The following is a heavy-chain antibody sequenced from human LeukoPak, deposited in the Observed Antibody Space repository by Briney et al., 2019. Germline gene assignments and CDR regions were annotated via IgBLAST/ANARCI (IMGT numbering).Heavy chain of an antibody. CDR2: IYYSGST. CDR3: AAPQMTFDFYFDF. Sequence: SETLSLTCTVSGGSISNYYWSWIRQPPGQGLEWIGYIYYSGSTKYNPSLKSRVTISVDTSKNQFSLKLTSVTAADTAVYYCAAPQMTFDFYFDFWGQGTLVTVSS. D-gene: IGHD2/OR15-2a*01. J-gene: IGHJ4*02. V-gene: IGHV4-59*12. CDR1: GGSISNYY.